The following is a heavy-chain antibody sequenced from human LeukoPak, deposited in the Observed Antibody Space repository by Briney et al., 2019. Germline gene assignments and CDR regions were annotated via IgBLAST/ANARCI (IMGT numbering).Heavy chain of an antibody. D-gene: IGHD3-22*01. J-gene: IGHJ4*02. CDR1: GGSFSGYY. CDR3: ARGYDSSGYRLFDY. CDR2: INHTGST. V-gene: IGHV4-34*01. Sequence: SETLSLTCGVYGGSFSGYYWSWIRQPPGKGLEWIGEINHTGSTNYNPSLKSRVTISVDTSTNQFSLKLSSVTAADPAVYYCARGYDSSGYRLFDYWGQGTLVTVYS.